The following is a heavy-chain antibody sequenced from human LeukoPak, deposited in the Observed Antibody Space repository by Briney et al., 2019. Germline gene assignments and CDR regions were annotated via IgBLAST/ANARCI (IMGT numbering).Heavy chain of an antibody. Sequence: ASVKVSCKVSGYTLTELSMHWVRQAPGKGPEWMGGFDPEDGETIYAQKFQGRVTMTEDTSTDTAYMELSSLRSEDTAVYYCATDQRVYYDILTGYYNDSVYWGQGTLVTVSS. D-gene: IGHD3-9*01. CDR1: GYTLTELS. CDR3: ATDQRVYYDILTGYYNDSVY. CDR2: FDPEDGET. V-gene: IGHV1-24*01. J-gene: IGHJ4*02.